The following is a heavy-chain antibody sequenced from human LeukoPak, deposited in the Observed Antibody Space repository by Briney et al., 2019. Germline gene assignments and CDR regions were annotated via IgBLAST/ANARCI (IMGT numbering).Heavy chain of an antibody. V-gene: IGHV1-18*01. D-gene: IGHD3-22*01. CDR2: ISAHNGDT. J-gene: IGHJ3*02. CDR1: GYTFINYA. CDR3: ARDATMIVVVSRNALDAFDI. Sequence: VSVKVSCKASGYTFINYAISWVRQAPGQGLEWMGWISAHNGDTNYARKFRGRVTLTTDTSTSTAYMELRSLKSDDTAVYYCARDATMIVVVSRNALDAFDIWGQGTMVTVSS.